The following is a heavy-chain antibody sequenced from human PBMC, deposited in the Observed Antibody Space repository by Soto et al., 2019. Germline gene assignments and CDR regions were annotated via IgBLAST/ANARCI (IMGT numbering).Heavy chain of an antibody. V-gene: IGHV3-48*01. CDR2: ISSSSSTI. CDR3: PRVVPDGDYDYYYSYMDV. J-gene: IGHJ6*03. Sequence: GGSLRLSCAASGFXFSSYCMPWVRQAPGKGLEWVSYISSSSSTIYYAESVKDRFTISRDNAKNSLYLQMNSLRAEDTAVYYRPRVVPDGDYDYYYSYMDVWGKGTTVPVS. D-gene: IGHD4-17*01. CDR1: GFXFSSYC.